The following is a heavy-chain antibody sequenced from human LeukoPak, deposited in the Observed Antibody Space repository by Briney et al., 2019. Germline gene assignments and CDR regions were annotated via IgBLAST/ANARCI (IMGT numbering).Heavy chain of an antibody. J-gene: IGHJ4*02. CDR3: ARDPTDRIAAYWDYFDY. D-gene: IGHD6-13*01. Sequence: ASVKVSCKASGYTFTSYGISWVRQAPGQGLEWMGWISAYNGNTNYAQKLQGRVTMTTDTSTSTAYMELRSLRSDDTAVYYCARDPTDRIAAYWDYFDYWGQGTLVTVSS. V-gene: IGHV1-18*01. CDR1: GYTFTSYG. CDR2: ISAYNGNT.